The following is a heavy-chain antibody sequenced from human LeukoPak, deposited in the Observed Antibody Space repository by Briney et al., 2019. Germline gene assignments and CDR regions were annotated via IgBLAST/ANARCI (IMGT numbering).Heavy chain of an antibody. Sequence: PSETLSLTCTVSGGSMSPYHWGWIRQPPGKGLEWTGYIYYSGSTNYNPSLKSRVTISVDTSKNQFSLKLSSVTAADTAVYYCARGGYYDSSGYSRYYYGMDVWGQGTTVTVSS. CDR1: GGSMSPYH. CDR2: IYYSGST. J-gene: IGHJ6*02. V-gene: IGHV4-59*12. D-gene: IGHD3-22*01. CDR3: ARGGYYDSSGYSRYYYGMDV.